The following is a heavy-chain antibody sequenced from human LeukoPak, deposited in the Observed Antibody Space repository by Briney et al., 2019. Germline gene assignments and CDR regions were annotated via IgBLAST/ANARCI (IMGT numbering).Heavy chain of an antibody. J-gene: IGHJ4*02. Sequence: GGSLRLSCAASGFTFSDYYMSWIRQAPGKGLEWVAYISSSGNTRYYADSVKGRFTISRDNAKNSLYLQMNSLRAQDTAVYYCAWGGMAAFDSWGQGTLATVSS. CDR3: AWGGMAAFDS. D-gene: IGHD3-16*01. CDR1: GFTFSDYY. CDR2: ISSSGNTR. V-gene: IGHV3-11*04.